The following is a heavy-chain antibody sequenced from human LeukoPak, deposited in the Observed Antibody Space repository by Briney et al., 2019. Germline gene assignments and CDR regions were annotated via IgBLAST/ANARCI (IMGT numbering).Heavy chain of an antibody. CDR3: ARGQTSGGDYAFLENDY. Sequence: GGSLRLSCAASGFTFSSYSMNWVRQAPGKGLEWVSSISSSSSYIYYADSVKGRFTISRDNAKNSLYLQMNSLRAEDTAVYYCARGQTSGGDYAFLENDYWGQGTLVTVSS. D-gene: IGHD3-3*01. CDR2: ISSSSSYI. V-gene: IGHV3-21*01. J-gene: IGHJ4*02. CDR1: GFTFSSYS.